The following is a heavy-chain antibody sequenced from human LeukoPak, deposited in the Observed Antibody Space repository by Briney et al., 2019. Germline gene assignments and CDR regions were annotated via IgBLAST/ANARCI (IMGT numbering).Heavy chain of an antibody. CDR2: ISNSGSIR. J-gene: IGHJ4*02. V-gene: IGHV3-48*03. CDR3: AKFGVGLGY. D-gene: IGHD3-3*01. Sequence: PGGSLRLSCAASGFTFSSYEMNWVRQAPGKGLEWVSYISNSGSIRYYADSVKGRFTISRDNAKNSLYLQMNSLRAEDTAVYYCAKFGVGLGYWGQGTLVTVSS. CDR1: GFTFSSYE.